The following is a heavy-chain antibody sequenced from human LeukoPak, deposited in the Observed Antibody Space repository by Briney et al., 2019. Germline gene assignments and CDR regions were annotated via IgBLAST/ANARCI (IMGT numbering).Heavy chain of an antibody. CDR1: GGSISSSSYY. V-gene: IGHV4-39*07. CDR3: AREGDSNWFDP. Sequence: SETLSLTCTVSGGSISSSSYYWGWIRQPPGKGLEWIVSIYYSGSTYYNPSLKSPVTISLDTSKNQFSLRLSSVTAADTAVYYCAREGDSNWFDPWGQGTLVTVSS. CDR2: IYYSGST. J-gene: IGHJ5*02.